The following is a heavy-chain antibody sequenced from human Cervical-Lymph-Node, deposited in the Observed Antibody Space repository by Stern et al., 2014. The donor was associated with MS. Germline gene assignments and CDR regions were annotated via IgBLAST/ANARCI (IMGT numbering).Heavy chain of an antibody. Sequence: VQLVQSGAQVKKPGESLKISCPGSGYSFSRYWLAWVRQMPGKGLEWMGVIYPGAPETRYSPAFQGQVTISADKSIDTAFLQWNSLKASDTATYFCARHGWEQPTTHGMDVWGRGTTIIVSS. V-gene: IGHV5-51*01. CDR1: GYSFSRYW. D-gene: IGHD1-26*01. J-gene: IGHJ6*02. CDR3: ARHGWEQPTTHGMDV. CDR2: IYPGAPET.